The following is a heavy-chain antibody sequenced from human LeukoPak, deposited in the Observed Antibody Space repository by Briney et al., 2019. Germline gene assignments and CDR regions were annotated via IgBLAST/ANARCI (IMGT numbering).Heavy chain of an antibody. CDR3: AKAPAATTRSGGYFDY. Sequence: GWSLRLSCAASGFTFSGYAMSWVRQAPGKGVEWVSAISGSGGVTYYADSVKGRFTISRDISRNTLYLQMNSLRAEDTAVYYCAKAPAATTRSGGYFDYWGQGTLVTVSS. J-gene: IGHJ4*02. CDR2: ISGSGGVT. D-gene: IGHD4-11*01. CDR1: GFTFSGYA. V-gene: IGHV3-23*01.